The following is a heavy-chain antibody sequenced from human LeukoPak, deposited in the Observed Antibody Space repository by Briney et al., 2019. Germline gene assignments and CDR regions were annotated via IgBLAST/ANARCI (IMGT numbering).Heavy chain of an antibody. CDR3: ATAMSLSVPAAIPYYYYGMDV. CDR1: GYTFTGYY. V-gene: IGHV1-2*02. D-gene: IGHD2-2*01. J-gene: IGHJ6*02. Sequence: ASVKVSCKASGYTFTGYYMHWVRQAPGQGLEWMGWINPNSGGTNYAQKFQGRVTMTRDTSISTAYMELSRLRSDDTAVYYCATAMSLSVPAAIPYYYYGMDVWGQGTTVTVSS. CDR2: INPNSGGT.